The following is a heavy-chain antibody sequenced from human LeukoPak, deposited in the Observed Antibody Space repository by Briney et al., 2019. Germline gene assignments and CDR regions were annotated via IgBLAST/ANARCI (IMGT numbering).Heavy chain of an antibody. CDR2: INSDGSST. Sequence: PGGSLRLSCAAPGFTFSSYWMHWVRQAPGKGLAWVSRINSDGSSTSYADSVKGRFTISRDNAKNTLYLQMNSLRAEDTAVYYCARGGRYYDFWSGYSNWFDPWGQGTLVTVSS. CDR3: ARGGRYYDFWSGYSNWFDP. CDR1: GFTFSSYW. V-gene: IGHV3-74*01. J-gene: IGHJ5*02. D-gene: IGHD3-3*01.